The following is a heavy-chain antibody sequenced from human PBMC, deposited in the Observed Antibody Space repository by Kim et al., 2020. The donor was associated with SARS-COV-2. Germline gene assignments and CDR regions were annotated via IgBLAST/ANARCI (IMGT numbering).Heavy chain of an antibody. CDR1: GFTFSNAW. D-gene: IGHD3-22*01. CDR3: TTEDSNLLPPYYFDY. J-gene: IGHJ4*02. V-gene: IGHV3-15*01. CDR2: IKSKPDGGTT. Sequence: GGSLRLSCAASGFTFSNAWMSWVRQAPGKGLEWVGRIKSKPDGGTTDYAAPVKGRFTISRDDSKNTLYLQMNSLKTEDTAVYYCTTEDSNLLPPYYFDYWGQGTLVTVSS.